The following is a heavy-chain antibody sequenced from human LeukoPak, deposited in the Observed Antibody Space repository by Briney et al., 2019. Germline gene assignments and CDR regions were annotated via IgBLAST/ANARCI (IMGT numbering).Heavy chain of an antibody. V-gene: IGHV3-21*01. CDR2: ISSDTSYV. CDR1: GFTFSSYI. Sequence: GGSLRLSCAVSGFTFSSYIMNWVRQAPGKGLEWVSSISSDTSYVYYADSVKGRFTISGDNAKRSLYLQMNSLRAEDTAVYYCARDLGSGWPKIPFDYWGQGTLVTVSS. CDR3: ARDLGSGWPKIPFDY. J-gene: IGHJ4*02. D-gene: IGHD6-19*01.